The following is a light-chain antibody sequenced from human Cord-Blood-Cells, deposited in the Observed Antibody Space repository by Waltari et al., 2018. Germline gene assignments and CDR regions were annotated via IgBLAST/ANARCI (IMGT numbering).Light chain of an antibody. CDR2: QDS. CDR3: QAWDSSTYV. J-gene: IGLJ1*01. CDR1: XLGYKY. V-gene: IGLV3-1*01. Sequence: SYELTQPPSVSVSPGQTXXXXXXXXXLGYKYACWYQQKPGQSPVLVIYQDSKRPSGIPERFSGSNSGNTATLTISGTQAMDEADYYCQAWDSSTYVFGTGTKVTVL.